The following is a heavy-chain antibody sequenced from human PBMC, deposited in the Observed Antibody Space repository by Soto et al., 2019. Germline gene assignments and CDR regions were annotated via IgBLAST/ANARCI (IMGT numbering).Heavy chain of an antibody. CDR3: ARHPHMDYYDSSYGMDV. D-gene: IGHD3-22*01. Sequence: SETLSLTCTVSGGSISSSSYYWGWIRQPPGKGLEWIGSIYYSGGTYYNPSLKSRVTISVDTSKNQFSLKLSSVTAADTAVYYCARHPHMDYYDSSYGMDVWGQGTTVTVSS. V-gene: IGHV4-39*01. CDR2: IYYSGGT. J-gene: IGHJ6*02. CDR1: GGSISSSSYY.